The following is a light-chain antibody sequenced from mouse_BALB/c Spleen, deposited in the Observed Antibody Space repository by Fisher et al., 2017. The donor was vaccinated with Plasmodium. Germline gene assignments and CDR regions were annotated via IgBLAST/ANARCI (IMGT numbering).Light chain of an antibody. CDR3: QQYYDFHRT. CDR2: RAN. J-gene: IGKJ1*01. Sequence: DIVMTQSTSSMYSSLGERVTITCKASQDIKSYLSWFQQKPGKSPKTLISRANRLVDGVPSRFSGSGSGQDFSLTISSLDYEDVGIYYCQQYYDFHRTFGGGTKLEIK. V-gene: IGKV14-111*01. CDR1: QDIKSY.